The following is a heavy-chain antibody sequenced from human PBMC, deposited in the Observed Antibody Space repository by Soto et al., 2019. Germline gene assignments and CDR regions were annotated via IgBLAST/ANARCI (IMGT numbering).Heavy chain of an antibody. CDR3: ARLNGIAVAGTDYYYGMDV. CDR2: IYPGDSDT. Sequence: GESLKISCKGSGYSFTGYWIGWVRQMPGKGLEWMGIIYPGDSDTRYGPSFQGQVTISADKSISTAYLQWSSLKASDTAMYYCARLNGIAVAGTDYYYGMDVWGQGTTVTVSS. J-gene: IGHJ6*02. D-gene: IGHD6-19*01. V-gene: IGHV5-51*01. CDR1: GYSFTGYW.